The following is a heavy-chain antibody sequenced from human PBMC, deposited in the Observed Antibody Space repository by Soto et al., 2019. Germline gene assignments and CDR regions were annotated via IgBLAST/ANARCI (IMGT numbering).Heavy chain of an antibody. J-gene: IGHJ4*02. D-gene: IGHD4-17*01. CDR1: GNTLTGLP. CDR2: LDYEEGER. CDR3: AAGVTTFDY. V-gene: IGHV1-24*01. Sequence: QVQLIQSGAEVKKTGASVKGSCKVSGNTLTGLPLHWVRQAPGKGLEWMGSLDYEEGERIFAQRFQGRVNMTEDTSTDTAYMELISLKSEDTAVYYCAAGVTTFDYWGQGTLVTVSS.